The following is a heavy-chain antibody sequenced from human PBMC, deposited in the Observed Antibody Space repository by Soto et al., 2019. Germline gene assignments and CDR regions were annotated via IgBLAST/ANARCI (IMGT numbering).Heavy chain of an antibody. Sequence: VQLVQSGAEVKKPGASVKVSCKVSGYTLTELSMHWVRQAPGKGLEWMGGFDPEDGETIYAQKFQGRVTMTEDTSTDTAYMELSSLRSEDTAVYYCAIRDYVWGSYRFPYKPYYFDYWGQGTLVTVSS. D-gene: IGHD3-16*02. CDR3: AIRDYVWGSYRFPYKPYYFDY. J-gene: IGHJ4*02. CDR1: GYTLTELS. V-gene: IGHV1-24*01. CDR2: FDPEDGET.